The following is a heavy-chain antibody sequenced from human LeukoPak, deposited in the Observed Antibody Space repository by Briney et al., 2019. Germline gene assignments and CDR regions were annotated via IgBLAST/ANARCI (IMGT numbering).Heavy chain of an antibody. CDR1: GGSISSYY. CDR3: ARVRAALGFDAFDI. J-gene: IGHJ3*02. CDR2: IYYSGST. Sequence: PSETLSLTCTVSGGSISSYYWSWIRQPPGKGLGWIGYIYYSGSTNYNPSLKSRVTISVDTSKNQFSLKLSSVTAADTAVYYCARVRAALGFDAFDIWGQGTMVTVSS. V-gene: IGHV4-59*01. D-gene: IGHD2-15*01.